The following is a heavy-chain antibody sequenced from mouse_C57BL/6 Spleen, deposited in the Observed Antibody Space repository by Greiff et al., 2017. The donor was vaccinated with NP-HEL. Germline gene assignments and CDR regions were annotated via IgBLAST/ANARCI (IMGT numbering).Heavy chain of an antibody. Sequence: QVQLKQSGAELVRPGASVTLSCKASGYTFTDYEMHWVKPTPVHGLAWIGAIDPETGGTAYNQKFKGKAILTADKSSSTAYMELRSLTSEDSAVYYCTRLGLRITTVVARYFDYWGQGTTLTVSS. D-gene: IGHD1-1*01. J-gene: IGHJ2*01. CDR2: IDPETGGT. CDR1: GYTFTDYE. V-gene: IGHV1-15*01. CDR3: TRLGLRITTVVARYFDY.